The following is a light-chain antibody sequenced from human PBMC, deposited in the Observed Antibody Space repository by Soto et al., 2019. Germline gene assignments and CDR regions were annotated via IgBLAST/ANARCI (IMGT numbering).Light chain of an antibody. CDR3: QQRRNWPPT. CDR1: QSVNNF. V-gene: IGKV3-11*01. J-gene: IGKJ1*01. Sequence: EIVLTQSPATLSLSPGEIATLPYRASQSVNNFLAWYQQRPGQAPRILMYEASNRATGVPARFSGSGSGTDCTLTISSLEPEDVAMYYCQQRRNWPPTLGQGTKVDIK. CDR2: EAS.